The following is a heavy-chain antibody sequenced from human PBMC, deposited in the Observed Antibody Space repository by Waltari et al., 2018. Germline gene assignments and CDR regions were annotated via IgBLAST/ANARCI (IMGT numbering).Heavy chain of an antibody. V-gene: IGHV3-23*03. CDR2: IYSGGST. CDR1: GFTFSSYA. CDR3: AKGAGVVVPFFDY. Sequence: EVQLLESGGGLVQPGGSLRLSCAASGFTFSSYAMGWVRQAPGKGLEWVSVIYSGGSTYYADSVKGRFTISRDNSKNTLYLQMNSLRAEDTAVYYCAKGAGVVVPFFDYWGQGTLVTVSS. D-gene: IGHD2-15*01. J-gene: IGHJ4*02.